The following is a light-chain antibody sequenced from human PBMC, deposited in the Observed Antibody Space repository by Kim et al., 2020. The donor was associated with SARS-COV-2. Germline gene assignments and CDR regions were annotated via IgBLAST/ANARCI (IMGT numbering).Light chain of an antibody. CDR2: AAS. V-gene: IGKV1-39*01. Sequence: DIQMTQSPSSLSASVGDRVTITCRSSQRIYSYLNWYQQKPGKASKLLIYAASSLQSGFPSRFSGSGSGTDFIFTISSLQPEDFATYYCQQSYSTPFTFGQGTRLEIK. CDR1: QRIYSY. J-gene: IGKJ5*01. CDR3: QQSYSTPFT.